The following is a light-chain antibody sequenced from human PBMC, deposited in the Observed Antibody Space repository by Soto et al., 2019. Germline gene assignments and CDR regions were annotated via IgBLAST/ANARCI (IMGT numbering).Light chain of an antibody. J-gene: IGLJ2*01. V-gene: IGLV6-57*04. CDR2: EDN. CDR3: QSYDTSTVV. CDR1: SGSIASNS. Sequence: NFMLTQPHSVSESPGKTVTISCTRSSGSIASNSVQWYQQRPGSAPTTVIYEDNQRPSGVPDRFSGSTDGSSNSASLTISGLQTEDVADYYCQSYDTSTVVFGGGTKVTVL.